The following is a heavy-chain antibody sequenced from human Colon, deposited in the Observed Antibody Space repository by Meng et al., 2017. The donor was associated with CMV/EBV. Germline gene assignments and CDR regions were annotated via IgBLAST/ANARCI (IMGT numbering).Heavy chain of an antibody. CDR1: GGTFSSYA. D-gene: IGHD3-3*01. CDR3: ARVRFLEWTTLFAGYYYGMDV. CDR2: ISGYNHNT. V-gene: IGHV1-18*01. J-gene: IGHJ6*02. Sequence: ASVKVSCKASGGTFSSYAISWVRQAPGQGLEWMGWISGYNHNTNPAQKFQDRVTMTTDISTSTAYMELRSLRSDDTAVYYCARVRFLEWTTLFAGYYYGMDVWGQGTTVTVSS.